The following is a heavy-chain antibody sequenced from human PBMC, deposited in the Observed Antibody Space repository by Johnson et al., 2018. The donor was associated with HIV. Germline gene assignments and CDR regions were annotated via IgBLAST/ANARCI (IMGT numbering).Heavy chain of an antibody. D-gene: IGHD6-19*01. Sequence: VQLVESGGGLIQPGGSLRLSCAASEFTFSKYAMSWVRQAPGKGLEWVSGISGSGTTTYYGDSVKGRFTISRDNSKNTIYLQMNSLRGEDTAVYYCAKVRGGWLGHDAFDIWGQGTMVTVSS. J-gene: IGHJ3*02. CDR1: EFTFSKYA. CDR3: AKVRGGWLGHDAFDI. V-gene: IGHV3-23*04. CDR2: ISGSGTTT.